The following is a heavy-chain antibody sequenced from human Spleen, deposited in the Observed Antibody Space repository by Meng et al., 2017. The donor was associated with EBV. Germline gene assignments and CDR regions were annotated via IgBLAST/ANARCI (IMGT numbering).Heavy chain of an antibody. J-gene: IGHJ4*02. D-gene: IGHD4-17*01. CDR1: GFTFSNYA. CDR2: ISYDGSNK. V-gene: IGHV3-30-3*01. Sequence: QVQLVESGGGVVQPGRSLRLSCAASGFTFSNYAMHWVRQAPGKGLEWVAVISYDGSNKDYADSVKGRFTISRDNSKNTLYLQMNSLRAEDTAVYYCARGDLRPPLFDYWGQGTLVTVAS. CDR3: ARGDLRPPLFDY.